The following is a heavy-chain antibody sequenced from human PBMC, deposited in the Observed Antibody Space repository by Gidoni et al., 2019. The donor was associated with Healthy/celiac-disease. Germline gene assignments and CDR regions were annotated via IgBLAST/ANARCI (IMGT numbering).Heavy chain of an antibody. CDR3: ARDLTMIVPVSGGYFQH. Sequence: QVQLVESGGGVVQPGRSLLLSCAASGFPFSSYGMHWVRQAPGKGLEWVAVIWDDGSNKYYADSVKGRFTISRDNSKNTLYLQMNSLRAEDTAVYYCARDLTMIVPVSGGYFQHWGQGTLVTVSS. CDR1: GFPFSSYG. J-gene: IGHJ1*01. CDR2: IWDDGSNK. D-gene: IGHD3-22*01. V-gene: IGHV3-33*01.